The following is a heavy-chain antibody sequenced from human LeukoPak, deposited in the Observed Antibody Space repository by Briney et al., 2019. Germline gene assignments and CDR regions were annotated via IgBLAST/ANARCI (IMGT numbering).Heavy chain of an antibody. CDR1: GYTFTGYY. CDR3: ATGIVTHYYDSSGYTNDY. Sequence: ASVKVSCKASGYTFTGYYMHWVRQAPGKWLEWMGGFDPEDGETIYAQKFQGRVTMTEDTSTDTAYMELSSLRSEDTAVYYCATGIVTHYYDSSGYTNDYWGQGTLVTVSS. CDR2: FDPEDGET. J-gene: IGHJ4*02. D-gene: IGHD3-22*01. V-gene: IGHV1-24*01.